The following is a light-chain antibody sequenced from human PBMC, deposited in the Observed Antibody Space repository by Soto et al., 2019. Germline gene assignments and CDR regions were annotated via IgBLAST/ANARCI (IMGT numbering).Light chain of an antibody. CDR2: EVS. CDR3: CSYAGSSTYV. J-gene: IGLJ1*01. Sequence: QSALTQPASVSGSPGQSITISCPGTSSDLGSYNLVSWYQQHPGKAPKLMIYEVSKRPSGVSDRFSGSKSGKTASLTISGLQAEDEADYYCCSYAGSSTYVFGTGTKLTVL. V-gene: IGLV2-23*02. CDR1: SSDLGSYNL.